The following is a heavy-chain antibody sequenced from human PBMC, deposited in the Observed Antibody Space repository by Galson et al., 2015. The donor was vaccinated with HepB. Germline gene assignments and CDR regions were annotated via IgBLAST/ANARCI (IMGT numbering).Heavy chain of an antibody. CDR3: ARGSHRYYYYGMDV. V-gene: IGHV1-3*01. Sequence: SVKVSCKASGYTFTSYAMHWVRQAPGQRLEWMGWINAGNGNTKYSQKFQGRVTITRDTSASTAYMELSSLRSEDTAVYYCARGSHRYYYYGMDVWGQGTTVTVSS. CDR1: GYTFTSYA. J-gene: IGHJ6*02. CDR2: INAGNGNT. D-gene: IGHD6-13*01.